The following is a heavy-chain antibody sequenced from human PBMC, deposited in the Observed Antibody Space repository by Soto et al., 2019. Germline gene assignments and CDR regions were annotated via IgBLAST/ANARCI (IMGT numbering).Heavy chain of an antibody. Sequence: QVQLQESGPGLVKPSETLSLTCTVSGGSISSYYWSWIRQPPGKGLEWIGYIYYSGSTNYNPSLKSRVPISVDTSKNQFSLKLSSVTAADTAVYYCARVGRGGDYVDYWGQGTLVTVSS. CDR3: ARVGRGGDYVDY. CDR2: IYYSGST. V-gene: IGHV4-59*01. CDR1: GGSISSYY. D-gene: IGHD3-10*01. J-gene: IGHJ4*02.